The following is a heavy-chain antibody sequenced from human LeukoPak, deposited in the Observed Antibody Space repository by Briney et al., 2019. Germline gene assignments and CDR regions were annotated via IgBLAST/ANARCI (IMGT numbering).Heavy chain of an antibody. CDR1: GFTFDDYA. Sequence: GGSLRLSCAASGFTFDDYAMHWVRQAPGKGLEWVPGISWNSGSIGYADSVKGRFTISRDNAKNSLYLQMNSLRAEDTAVYYCAKALQLLWFGTDAFDIWGQGTMVTVSS. CDR2: ISWNSGSI. CDR3: AKALQLLWFGTDAFDI. D-gene: IGHD3-10*01. J-gene: IGHJ3*02. V-gene: IGHV3-9*01.